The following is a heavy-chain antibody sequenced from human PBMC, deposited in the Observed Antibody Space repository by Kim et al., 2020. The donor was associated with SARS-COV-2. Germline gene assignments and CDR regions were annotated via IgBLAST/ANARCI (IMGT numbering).Heavy chain of an antibody. CDR3: ARSYSSSSEDDY. CDR1: GFTFSDYY. D-gene: IGHD6-6*01. J-gene: IGHJ4*02. V-gene: IGHV3-11*06. Sequence: GGSLRLSCAASGFTFSDYYMSWIRQAPGKGLEWVSYINSSRSYTNYADSVKGRFTISRDNAKNSLYLQMNSLRAEDTAVYYCARSYSSSSEDDYWGQGTLVTVSS. CDR2: INSSRSYT.